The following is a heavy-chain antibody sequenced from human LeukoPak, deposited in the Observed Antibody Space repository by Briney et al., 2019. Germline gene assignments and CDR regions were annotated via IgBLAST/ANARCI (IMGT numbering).Heavy chain of an antibody. V-gene: IGHV3-9*01. CDR1: A. Sequence: AMHXVXQPXXXXLXWVSXXSWNSGTIDYAASVKGRFTISREKAKKSLYLQMNSLRVEDTAFYYCAKDNRRHYTSGPNPDSLHWGQGALVTVSS. CDR2: XSWNSGTI. CDR3: AKDNRRHYTSGPNPDSLH. J-gene: IGHJ4*02. D-gene: IGHD6-19*01.